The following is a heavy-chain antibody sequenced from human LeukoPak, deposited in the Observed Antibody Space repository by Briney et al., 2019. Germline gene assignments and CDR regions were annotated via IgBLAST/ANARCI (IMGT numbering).Heavy chain of an antibody. CDR3: ARIGYNYGADY. V-gene: IGHV1-2*02. Sequence: ASVKVSCKASGYTFTGYDMHWVRQAPGQGLEWMGWINPNSGGTNFAQKFQGRVTMTRDTSISTAYMELSRLTSDDTAVYYCARIGYNYGADYWGQGTLVTVSS. CDR2: INPNSGGT. J-gene: IGHJ4*02. CDR1: GYTFTGYD. D-gene: IGHD5-18*01.